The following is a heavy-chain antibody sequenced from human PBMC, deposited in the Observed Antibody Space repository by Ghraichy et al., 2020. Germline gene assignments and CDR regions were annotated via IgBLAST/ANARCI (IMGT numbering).Heavy chain of an antibody. CDR2: IYYSGSI. D-gene: IGHD1-14*01. CDR3: ARRKNHYYGMDV. J-gene: IGHJ6*02. V-gene: IGHV4-39*07. Sequence: SETLSLTCTVSGGSISSSSYYWGWIRQPPGKGLEWIGSIYYSGSIYYNPSLKSRVTISVDTSKNQFSLKLSSVTAADTAVYYCARRKNHYYGMDVWGQGTTVTVSS. CDR1: GGSISSSSYY.